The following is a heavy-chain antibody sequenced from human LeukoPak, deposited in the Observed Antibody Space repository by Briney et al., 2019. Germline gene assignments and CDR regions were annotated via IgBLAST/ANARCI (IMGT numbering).Heavy chain of an antibody. CDR2: INHSGST. V-gene: IGHV4-34*01. Sequence: SETLSLTCAVYGGSFSGYYWSWIRQPPGKGPEWIGEINHSGSTNYNPSLKSRVTISVDTSKTQFSLKLSSVTAADTAVYRCARGPRRAAAAPEYWGQGTLVTVSS. CDR3: ARGPRRAAAAPEY. D-gene: IGHD6-13*01. J-gene: IGHJ4*02. CDR1: GGSFSGYY.